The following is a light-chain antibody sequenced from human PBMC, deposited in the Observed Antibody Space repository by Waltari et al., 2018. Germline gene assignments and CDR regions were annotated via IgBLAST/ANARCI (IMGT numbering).Light chain of an antibody. CDR1: SGSIASNY. V-gene: IGLV6-57*01. CDR2: EDN. CDR3: QSYDTSNRV. Sequence: NFMLTQPHSASAPPGKTVPISCTRRSGSIASNYVPRYQQRPGSSPTTVIYEDNQSPSGVPDRFSGSIDSSSNSASLTISGLKTEDEADYYCQSYDTSNRVFGGGTKVTVL. J-gene: IGLJ3*02.